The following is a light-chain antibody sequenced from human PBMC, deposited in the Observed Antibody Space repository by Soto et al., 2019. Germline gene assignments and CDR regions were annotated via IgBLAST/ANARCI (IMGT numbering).Light chain of an antibody. J-gene: IGKJ4*01. CDR1: QALSNY. V-gene: IGKV1-9*01. CDR2: SAS. Sequence: PLTPFPSLPSSFVGGTVPLTCRASQALSNYLAWYQQKPGKAPDLLIYSASTLQSGVPSRFSGSGSETEFSLTIRALQPEDFATYYCQQLSRYPLTFGGGTKVDIK. CDR3: QQLSRYPLT.